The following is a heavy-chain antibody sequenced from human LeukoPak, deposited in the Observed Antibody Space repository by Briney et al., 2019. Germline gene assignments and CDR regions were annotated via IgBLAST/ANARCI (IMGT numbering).Heavy chain of an antibody. Sequence: ASVKVSCKASGYTFTSYDINWVRQAPGKGLEWMGWMNPNSGNTVYAQKFQGRVTITGHTSTSTAYMELSSLRSDDTAVYYCARGKRELGTGSFYNFVAFDGWGQGTLVTVS. CDR2: MNPNSGNT. D-gene: IGHD3-10*01. CDR1: GYTFTSYD. CDR3: ARGKRELGTGSFYNFVAFDG. J-gene: IGHJ4*02. V-gene: IGHV1-8*03.